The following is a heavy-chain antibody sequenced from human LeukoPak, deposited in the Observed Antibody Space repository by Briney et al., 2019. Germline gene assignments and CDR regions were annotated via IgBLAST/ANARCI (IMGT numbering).Heavy chain of an antibody. Sequence: SETLSLTCTVSGGSISTYYWSWLRQPPGKGLEWIAYVSHTGTPTYNPSLKSRVSISVDTSRNQFSLKLISVTAADTAVYYCAGEHYGGWRFDFWGQGTLVTISS. J-gene: IGHJ4*02. CDR3: AGEHYGGWRFDF. CDR1: GGSISTYY. V-gene: IGHV4-59*01. CDR2: VSHTGTP. D-gene: IGHD2-21*01.